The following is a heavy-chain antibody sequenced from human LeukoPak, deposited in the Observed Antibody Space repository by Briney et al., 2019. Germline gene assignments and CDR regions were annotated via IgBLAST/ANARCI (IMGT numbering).Heavy chain of an antibody. V-gene: IGHV3-15*01. CDR3: TASRDGYNDY. CDR1: GFSFSNAW. CDR2: IKRKTDGGTK. J-gene: IGHJ4*02. Sequence: GSLRLSCAASGFSFSNAWMSWVRQAPGKGLEWVGRIKRKTDGGTKYYAAPVKGRFIISRDDSRNTLDLQMNSLKTEDTAVYYCTASRDGYNDYWGQGTLVAVSS. D-gene: IGHD5-24*01.